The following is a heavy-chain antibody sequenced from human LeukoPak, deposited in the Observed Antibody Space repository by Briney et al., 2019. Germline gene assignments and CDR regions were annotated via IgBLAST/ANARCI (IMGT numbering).Heavy chain of an antibody. CDR1: GFAFNTYS. CDR3: ARDRDSSGWYNWFDP. CDR2: ITTTSTSK. D-gene: IGHD6-19*01. J-gene: IGHJ5*02. V-gene: IGHV3-48*02. Sequence: GGSLRLSCAASGFAFNTYSMNWVRQAPGKGLQWVSSITTTSTSKYYADSVKGRSTISRDNAKNSLYLQMDSLRDEDTAVYYCARDRDSSGWYNWFDPWGQGTLVTVSS.